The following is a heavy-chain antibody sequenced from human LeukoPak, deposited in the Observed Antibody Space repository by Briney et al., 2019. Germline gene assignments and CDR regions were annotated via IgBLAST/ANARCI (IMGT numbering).Heavy chain of an antibody. D-gene: IGHD3-10*01. Sequence: SETLSLTCTVSGGSISSSNYYWGWIRQPPGKGLEWIGYIHYSGSANYNPSLKSRVTISVDASKNQFSLKLSSVTAADTAVYYCARSYGSGNYFDYWGQGTLVTVSS. J-gene: IGHJ4*02. V-gene: IGHV4-61*05. CDR1: GGSISSSNYY. CDR2: IHYSGSA. CDR3: ARSYGSGNYFDY.